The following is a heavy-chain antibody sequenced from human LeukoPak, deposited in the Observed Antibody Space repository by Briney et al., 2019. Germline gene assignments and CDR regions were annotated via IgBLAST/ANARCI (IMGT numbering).Heavy chain of an antibody. J-gene: IGHJ4*02. D-gene: IGHD1-26*01. CDR1: GFTFSSYG. CDR3: ARETTTLDY. CDR2: IWYGGSNK. Sequence: GGSLRLSCAASGFTFSSYGMHSVRQAPGKGLEWVAVIWYGGSNKFYADSVKGRFTISRDNSKNTLYLQKNSLRAEDTAVYYCARETTTLDYWGQGTLVTVSS. V-gene: IGHV3-33*01.